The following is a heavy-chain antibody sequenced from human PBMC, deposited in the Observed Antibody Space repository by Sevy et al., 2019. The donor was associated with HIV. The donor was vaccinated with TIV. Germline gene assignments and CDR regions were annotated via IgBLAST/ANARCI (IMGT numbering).Heavy chain of an antibody. Sequence: GGSLRLSCTASGFTFCNAWMSWVRQAPGKGLEWVGRIKSKTDGGTTDYAAPVKGRFTISRDDSKNTLYLQMNSLKTDDTAVYYCTTEKARVGAAFWGQGTLVTVSS. CDR2: IKSKTDGGTT. CDR3: TTEKARVGAAF. J-gene: IGHJ4*02. V-gene: IGHV3-15*01. CDR1: GFTFCNAW. D-gene: IGHD3-3*01.